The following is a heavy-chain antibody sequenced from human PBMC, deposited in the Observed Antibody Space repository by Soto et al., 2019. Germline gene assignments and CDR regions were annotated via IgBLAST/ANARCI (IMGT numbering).Heavy chain of an antibody. CDR1: GFTFGTYA. D-gene: IGHD2-8*01. CDR3: ARAFCTNGVCYYFFDY. CDR2: IYYDGSNR. V-gene: IGHV3-33*01. Sequence: SLRLSCAASGFTFGTYAMHWVRQAPGKGLEWVAVIYYDGSNRYYGDAVKGRYTISRDNSKSTLYLQMSSLRAEDTAVYYCARAFCTNGVCYYFFDYWGHGAVVTVSS. J-gene: IGHJ4*01.